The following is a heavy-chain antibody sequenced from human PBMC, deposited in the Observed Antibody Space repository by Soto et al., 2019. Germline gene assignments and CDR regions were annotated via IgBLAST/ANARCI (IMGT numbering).Heavy chain of an antibody. CDR3: ARDRQWLVRSGDVWRWFDP. Sequence: SETLSLTCTVSGGSISSYYWSWIRQPPGKGLEWIGYIYYSGSTNYNPSLKSRVTISVDTSKNQFSLKLSSVTAADTAVYYCARDRQWLVRSGDVWRWFDPWGQGTLVTVSS. D-gene: IGHD6-19*01. CDR1: GGSISSYY. CDR2: IYYSGST. V-gene: IGHV4-59*01. J-gene: IGHJ5*02.